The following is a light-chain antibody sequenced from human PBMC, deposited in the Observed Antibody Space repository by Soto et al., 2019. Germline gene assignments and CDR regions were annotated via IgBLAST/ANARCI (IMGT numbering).Light chain of an antibody. CDR1: QNINHN. Sequence: ETVLTQSPATLSVSPGERVTLSCRASQNINHNLAWYLQKPGQAPRLLIQGASTRATGIPVRFSGSGSGTEFTLTISGLQSEDFGVYYCEQYTDWYSFGQGTKLEIK. CDR3: EQYTDWYS. J-gene: IGKJ2*03. CDR2: GAS. V-gene: IGKV3-15*01.